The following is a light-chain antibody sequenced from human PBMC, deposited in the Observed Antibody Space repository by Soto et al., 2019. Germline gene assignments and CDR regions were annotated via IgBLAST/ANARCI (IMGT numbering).Light chain of an antibody. CDR2: SNN. CDR1: SANIGNNY. J-gene: IGLJ1*01. Sequence: QSVLTQPPSASGTPGQRVTLSCSGRSANIGNNYVCWYQQLPGTAPKLLIYSNNQRPSGVPDRFSGSKSGTSASLAISGLLSEDEADYYCVSWDDSLSGLVFATGTKLTVL. V-gene: IGLV1-47*02. CDR3: VSWDDSLSGLV.